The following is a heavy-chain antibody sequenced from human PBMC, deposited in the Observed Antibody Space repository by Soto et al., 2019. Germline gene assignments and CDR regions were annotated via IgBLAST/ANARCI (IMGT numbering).Heavy chain of an antibody. V-gene: IGHV4-39*01. CDR3: ARYSSSSPFDY. Sequence: SETLSLTCTVSGGSISSSSYYWGWIRQPPGKGLEWIGSIYYSGSSYYNPFLKSRVTISEYTSKNQFSLRLSSVTAADTAVYYCARYSSSSPFDYWGQGTLVTVSS. CDR2: IYYSGSS. CDR1: GGSISSSSYY. D-gene: IGHD6-6*01. J-gene: IGHJ4*02.